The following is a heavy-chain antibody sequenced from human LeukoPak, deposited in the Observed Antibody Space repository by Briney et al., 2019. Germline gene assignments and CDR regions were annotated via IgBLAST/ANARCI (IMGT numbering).Heavy chain of an antibody. CDR2: INHSGSN. D-gene: IGHD5-18*01. J-gene: IGHJ4*02. CDR3: ARGTIQLWPNFDY. V-gene: IGHV4-34*01. CDR1: GGSFSGYY. Sequence: SETLSLTCAVYGGSFSGYYWSWIRQPPGRGLEWIGEINHSGSNNYNPCLKSRVTISVDTSKNQFSLKLSSVTAADTAVYYCARGTIQLWPNFDYWGQGTLVTVSS.